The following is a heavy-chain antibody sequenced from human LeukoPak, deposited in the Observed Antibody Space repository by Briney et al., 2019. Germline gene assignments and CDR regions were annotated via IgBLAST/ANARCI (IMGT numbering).Heavy chain of an antibody. V-gene: IGHV3-66*01. CDR1: GFTVSSNY. J-gene: IGHJ3*02. D-gene: IGHD5-12*01. Sequence: PGGSLRLSCAASGFTVSSNYMSWVRQAPGKGLEWVSVIYSGGSTYYADSVKGRFTISRDNSKNTLYLQMNSLRAEDTAVYYCAEAEYSGYGHDAFDIWGQGTMVTVSS. CDR2: IYSGGST. CDR3: AEAEYSGYGHDAFDI.